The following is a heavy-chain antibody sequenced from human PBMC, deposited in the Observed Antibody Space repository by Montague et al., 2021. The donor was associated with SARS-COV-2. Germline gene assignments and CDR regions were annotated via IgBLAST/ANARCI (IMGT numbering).Heavy chain of an antibody. V-gene: IGHV4-59*13. Sequence: SETLSLTCTVYGGSISAYYWSWIRQPPGKGLEWIADMNNSRRSNYNPSLKSRVTISVDTYKNQFSLKLTSVTAADTAVYYCAREGIPTHGDESKILHYHGMDAWGQGTLVTVSS. J-gene: IGHJ6*02. CDR1: GGSISAYY. CDR2: MNNSRRS. D-gene: IGHD1-14*01. CDR3: AREGIPTHGDESKILHYHGMDA.